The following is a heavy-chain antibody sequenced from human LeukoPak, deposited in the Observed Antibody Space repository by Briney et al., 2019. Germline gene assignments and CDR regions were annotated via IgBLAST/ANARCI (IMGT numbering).Heavy chain of an antibody. J-gene: IGHJ4*02. V-gene: IGHV3-48*01. CDR3: AKGTMGRGFGY. Sequence: GGSLRLSCAASKFTFSEYGMIWVRQASGKGLEWVSYISSSSSTIYYGDSVKGRFTISRDNAENSVYLQMNGLRAEDTAVYYCAKGTMGRGFGYWGQGTLVTVSS. D-gene: IGHD3-10*01. CDR2: ISSSSSTI. CDR1: KFTFSEYG.